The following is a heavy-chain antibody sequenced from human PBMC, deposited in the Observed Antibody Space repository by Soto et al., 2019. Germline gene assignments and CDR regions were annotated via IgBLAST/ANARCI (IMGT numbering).Heavy chain of an antibody. D-gene: IGHD6-13*01. CDR3: ARDRAIAAGFDY. Sequence: GAPVKVSCKASGYTFTGYYMHWVRQAPGQGLEWMGWINPNSGGTNYAQKFQGRVTMTRDTSISTAYMELSRLRSDDTAVYYCARDRAIAAGFDYWGQGTLVTVSS. CDR1: GYTFTGYY. V-gene: IGHV1-2*02. J-gene: IGHJ4*02. CDR2: INPNSGGT.